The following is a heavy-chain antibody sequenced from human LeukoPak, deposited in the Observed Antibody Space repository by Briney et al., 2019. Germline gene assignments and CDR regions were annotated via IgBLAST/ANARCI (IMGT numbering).Heavy chain of an antibody. D-gene: IGHD6-25*01. CDR3: AGGAATFYYGMDV. CDR2: IYTSGST. Sequence: PSETLSLTCTVSGGSISSGSYYWSWIRQPAGKGLEWIGRIYTSGSTNYNPSLKSRVTISVDTSKNQFSLRLTSVTAADTAVYYCAGGAATFYYGMDVWGQGTTVTASS. J-gene: IGHJ6*02. V-gene: IGHV4-61*02. CDR1: GGSISSGSYY.